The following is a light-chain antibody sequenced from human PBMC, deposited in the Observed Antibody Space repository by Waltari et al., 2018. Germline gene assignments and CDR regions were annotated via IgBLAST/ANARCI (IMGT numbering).Light chain of an antibody. CDR3: QAWDSSTDWV. V-gene: IGLV3-1*01. CDR1: KLGDKY. J-gene: IGLJ3*02. Sequence: SYELTQSPSVSVSPGQTASITCSGDKLGDKYACWYQQKPGQSPGLVIYQDSKRPSGIPERFSRSNSGNTATLTISGTQAMDEADYYCQAWDSSTDWVFGGGTKLTVL. CDR2: QDS.